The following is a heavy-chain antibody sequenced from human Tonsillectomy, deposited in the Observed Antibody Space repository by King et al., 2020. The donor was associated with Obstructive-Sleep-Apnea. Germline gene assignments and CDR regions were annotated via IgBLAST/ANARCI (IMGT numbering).Heavy chain of an antibody. CDR1: EFTFSDYY. D-gene: IGHD6-25*01. V-gene: IGHV3-11*01. Sequence: VQLVESGGGLVKPGGSLRLSCAASEFTFSDYYMTWIRQAPGKGLEWGSYISSSGYTIYYADSVKGRFTISRDNAKSSLHLQMNTLRAEDTAVYYCARAAGNWYFDLWGRGTLVTVSS. CDR3: ARAAGNWYFDL. J-gene: IGHJ2*01. CDR2: ISSSGYTI.